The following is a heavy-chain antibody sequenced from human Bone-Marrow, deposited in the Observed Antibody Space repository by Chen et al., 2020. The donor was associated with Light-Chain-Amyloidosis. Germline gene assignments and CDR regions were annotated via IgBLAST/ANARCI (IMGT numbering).Heavy chain of an antibody. V-gene: IGHV3-48*01. CDR2: IGSNPNII. D-gene: IGHD6-25*01. Sequence: EVQLLESGGGLVQPGGSLRLSCAASGFTFSSYSMNWVRQAPGKGLEWISYIGSNPNIIFYADSVKGRFTIYRDNAKNSLYLQMHSLRAEDTAVYYCARDSGEAAADDSWGQGTLVTVSS. J-gene: IGHJ4*02. CDR1: GFTFSSYS. CDR3: ARDSGEAAADDS.